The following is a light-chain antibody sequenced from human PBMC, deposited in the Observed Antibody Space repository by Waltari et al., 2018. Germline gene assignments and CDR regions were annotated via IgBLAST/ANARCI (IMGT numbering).Light chain of an antibody. CDR2: WAS. CDR3: QQYYSTPLT. Sequence: DIVMTQSPDSLAVSLAERATINCTFSQSVLYSSNNKNYLAWYQQKPGQPPKLLIYWASTRESGVPDRFSGSGSGTDFTLTISSLQAEDVAVYYCQQYYSTPLTFGGGTKVEIK. V-gene: IGKV4-1*01. J-gene: IGKJ4*01. CDR1: QSVLYSSNNKNY.